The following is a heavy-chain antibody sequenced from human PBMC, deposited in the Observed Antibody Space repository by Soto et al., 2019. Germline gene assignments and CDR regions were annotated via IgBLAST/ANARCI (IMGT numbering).Heavy chain of an antibody. D-gene: IGHD2-15*01. Sequence: SETLSLTCTVSGGSISSYYWSWIRQPPGKGLEWIGYIYYSGSTNYNPSLKSRVTISVDTSKNQFSLRLSSVTAADTAVYYCARYGGYCSGGSCYQVPYYFDYWGQGTLVTVSS. CDR3: ARYGGYCSGGSCYQVPYYFDY. J-gene: IGHJ4*02. V-gene: IGHV4-59*01. CDR1: GGSISSYY. CDR2: IYYSGST.